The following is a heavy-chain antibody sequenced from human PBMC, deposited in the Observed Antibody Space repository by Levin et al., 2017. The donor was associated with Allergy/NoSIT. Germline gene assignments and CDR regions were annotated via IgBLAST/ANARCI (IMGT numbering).Heavy chain of an antibody. CDR1: GASISSKNW. D-gene: IGHD4-17*01. J-gene: IGHJ4*02. CDR2: IDHSGST. Sequence: MPSETLSLTCDVSGASISSKNWWSWVRQPPGKGLEWIGEIDHSGSTNYNSSLESRATISVDKAKNQFSLKVTSVTAADTAVYYCARDRGGDYGDYYFDSWGQGTRVTVSS. V-gene: IGHV4-4*02. CDR3: ARDRGGDYGDYYFDS.